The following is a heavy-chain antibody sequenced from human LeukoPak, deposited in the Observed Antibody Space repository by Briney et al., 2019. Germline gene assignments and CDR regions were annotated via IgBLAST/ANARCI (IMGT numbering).Heavy chain of an antibody. CDR3: VGSPTYYYMDV. Sequence: GGSLRLSCAASGSTFRNRAIHWVRQAPGKGLEWVTVMSHDGGNDYYRDSVKGRFTISRDNSKNTVVLQMNSLSPDDTAVYYCVGSPTYYYMDVWGKGTTVTVSS. CDR1: GSTFRNRA. CDR2: MSHDGGND. J-gene: IGHJ6*03. D-gene: IGHD3-10*01. V-gene: IGHV3-30*04.